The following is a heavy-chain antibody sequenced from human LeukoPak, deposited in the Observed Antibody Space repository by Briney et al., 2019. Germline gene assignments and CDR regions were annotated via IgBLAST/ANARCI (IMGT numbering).Heavy chain of an antibody. J-gene: IGHJ5*02. V-gene: IGHV4-4*02. D-gene: IGHD3-16*02. CDR3: ARSDYIWASYRVYDP. Sequence: PSETLSLTCAVSGGSISSRNWWTWIRQPPGKGLEWIGVISHGGHINYTPALTSRVTVTLDNSKTHFSLRLNSVTATDTAVYYCARSDYIWASYRVYDPWGQGTLVTVSS. CDR1: GGSISSRNW. CDR2: ISHGGHI.